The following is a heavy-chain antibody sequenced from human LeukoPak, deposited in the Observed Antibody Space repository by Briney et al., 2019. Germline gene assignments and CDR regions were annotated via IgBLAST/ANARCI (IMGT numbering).Heavy chain of an antibody. J-gene: IGHJ1*01. CDR2: IIPIFGTA. D-gene: IGHD6-19*01. CDR3: TRGGPVAGTHKYFQH. Sequence: SVKVSCKASGGTFSSYAISWVRQAPGQGLEWMGGIIPIFGTANYAQKFQGRVTLTRNTSITTAYMELSSLRSEDTAVYYCTRGGPVAGTHKYFQHWGQGTLVTVSS. CDR1: GGTFSSYA. V-gene: IGHV1-69*05.